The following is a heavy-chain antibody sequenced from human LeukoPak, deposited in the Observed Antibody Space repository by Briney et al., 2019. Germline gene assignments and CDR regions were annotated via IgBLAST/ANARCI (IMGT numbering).Heavy chain of an antibody. D-gene: IGHD3-10*01. CDR1: GFTFSSYS. J-gene: IGHJ4*02. V-gene: IGHV3-21*01. CDR2: ISDSSSHI. Sequence: GGSLRLSCAASGFTFSSYSMNWVRQAPGKGLEWVSCISDSSSHIYHADSVKGRFTTSRDNAKNSVFLLMNSLRAEDTAVYYCARDRPPGGLGAFDYWGKGTLVTVSS. CDR3: ARDRPPGGLGAFDY.